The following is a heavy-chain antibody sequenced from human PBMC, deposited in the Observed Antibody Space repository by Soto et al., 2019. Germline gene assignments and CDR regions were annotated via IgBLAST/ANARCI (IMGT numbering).Heavy chain of an antibody. CDR2: IIPIFGTA. V-gene: IGHV1-69*06. CDR1: GGTFSSYA. J-gene: IGHJ4*02. CDR3: ARDRVEMATITSYGFDY. Sequence: SVKVSCKASGGTFSSYAISWVRQALGQGLEWMGGIIPIFGTANYAQKFQGRVTITADKSTSTAYMELSSLRSEDTAVYYCARDRVEMATITSYGFDYWGQGTLVTVSS. D-gene: IGHD5-12*01.